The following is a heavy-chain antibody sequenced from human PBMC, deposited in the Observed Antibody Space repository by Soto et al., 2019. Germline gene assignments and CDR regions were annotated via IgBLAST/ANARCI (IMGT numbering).Heavy chain of an antibody. V-gene: IGHV2-26*01. CDR3: ARRFSDEGSGYYYYPFDY. Sequence: SGPTLVNPTETLTLTCTVSGFSLSNARMGVSWIRQPPGKALEWLAHIFSNDEKSYSTSLKSRLTISKDTSKSQVVLTMTNMDPVDTATYYCARRFSDEGSGYYYYPFDYWGQGTLVTVSS. CDR1: GFSLSNARMG. D-gene: IGHD3-22*01. J-gene: IGHJ4*02. CDR2: IFSNDEK.